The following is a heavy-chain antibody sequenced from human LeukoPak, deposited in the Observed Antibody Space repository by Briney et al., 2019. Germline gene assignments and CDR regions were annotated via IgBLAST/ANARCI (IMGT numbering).Heavy chain of an antibody. CDR3: ARDPSNPTAFDY. V-gene: IGHV3-66*02. Sequence: GGSLRLSCAASGFTVSSNYMSWVRQAPGKGLEWVSVIYSGGSTYYADSVKGRFTISRDNSKNTLYLQMNSLRAEDTAVYYCARDPSNPTAFDYWGQGTLVTVSS. CDR2: IYSGGST. CDR1: GFTVSSNY. J-gene: IGHJ4*02. D-gene: IGHD6-6*01.